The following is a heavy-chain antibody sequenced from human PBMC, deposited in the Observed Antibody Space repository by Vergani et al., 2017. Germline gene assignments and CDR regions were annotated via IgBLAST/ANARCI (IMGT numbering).Heavy chain of an antibody. CDR2: ISYDGSNK. V-gene: IGHV3-30*01. CDR1: GFTFSSYA. Sequence: QVQLVESGGGVVQPGRSLRLSCAASGFTFSSYAMHWVRQAPGKGLEWVAVISYDGSNKYYADSVKGRFTISRDNSKNTLYLQMNSLRAEDTAVYYCATWGDPPLDAFDIWGQWTMVTVSS. J-gene: IGHJ3*02. CDR3: ATWGDPPLDAFDI. D-gene: IGHD2-21*02.